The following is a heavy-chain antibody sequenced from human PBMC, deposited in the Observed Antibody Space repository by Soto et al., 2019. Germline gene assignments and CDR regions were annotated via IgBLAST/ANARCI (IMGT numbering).Heavy chain of an antibody. V-gene: IGHV1-8*01. CDR3: ARNGGSWYRKYYYYMDV. CDR2: MNPNSGNT. D-gene: IGHD6-13*01. Sequence: QVQLVQSGAEVKKPGASVKVSCKASGYTFTSYDINWVRQATGQGLEWMGWMNPNSGNTGYAQKLQGRVTMTRNTSISTAYMELSSLRSEDTAVYYCARNGGSWYRKYYYYMDVWGKGTTVTVSS. J-gene: IGHJ6*03. CDR1: GYTFTSYD.